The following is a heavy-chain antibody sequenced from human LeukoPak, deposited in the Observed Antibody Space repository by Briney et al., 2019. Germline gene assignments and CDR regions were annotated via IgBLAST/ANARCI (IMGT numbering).Heavy chain of an antibody. V-gene: IGHV1-2*02. J-gene: IGHJ4*02. CDR1: GYTFTSYY. Sequence: ASVKVSCKASGYTFTSYYMHWVRQAPGQGLEWMGWINPNSGGTNYAQKFQGRVAMTRDTSISTAYMELSRLSSDDTAVYYCARDPGYYYGSGSYYFDYWGQGTLVTVSS. CDR2: INPNSGGT. D-gene: IGHD3-10*01. CDR3: ARDPGYYYGSGSYYFDY.